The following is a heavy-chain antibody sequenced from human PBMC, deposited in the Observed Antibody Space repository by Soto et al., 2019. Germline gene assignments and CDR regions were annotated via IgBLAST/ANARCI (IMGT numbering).Heavy chain of an antibody. J-gene: IGHJ4*02. CDR1: GFTFTRYS. CDR3: ARESEDLTSNFDY. Sequence: GGSLRLSCTASGFTFTRYSMNWVRQAPGKGLEWVSSVSSTTNYIYYGDSMKGRFTISRDNAKNSLYLEMNSLRAEDTAVYYCARESEDLTSNFDYWGQGTLVTVSS. V-gene: IGHV3-21*06. CDR2: VSSTTNYI.